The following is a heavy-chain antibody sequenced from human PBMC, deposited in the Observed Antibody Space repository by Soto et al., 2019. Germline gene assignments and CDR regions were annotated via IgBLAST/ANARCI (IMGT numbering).Heavy chain of an antibody. D-gene: IGHD3-10*01. CDR3: ARRPMVRGDPFDY. CDR1: GGSISSGSYY. V-gene: IGHV4-39*01. CDR2: IYYSGST. J-gene: IGHJ4*02. Sequence: QLQLQESGPGLVKPSETLSLTCTVSGGSISSGSYYWGWIRQPPGKGLEWIGNIYYSGSTYYNPSLKSRVTISVDTSKNQFSLKLSSVTAADTAVYYCARRPMVRGDPFDYWGQRTLVTVSS.